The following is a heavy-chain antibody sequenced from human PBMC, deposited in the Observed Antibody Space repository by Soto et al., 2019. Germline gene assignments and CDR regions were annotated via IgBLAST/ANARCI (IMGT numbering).Heavy chain of an antibody. CDR3: ARRGYGLYLDY. CDR1: GFTFSSYA. J-gene: IGHJ4*02. V-gene: IGHV3-64*01. D-gene: IGHD3-10*01. CDR2: ISGNGGST. Sequence: EVQLVESGGGLVQPGGSLRLSCAASGFTFSSYAMHWVRQAPGKGLEYVSVISGNGGSTYYANSVKGRFTISRDNYKNTLYLQRGSVIAEDMAVYYCARRGYGLYLDYWGQGTLVTVSS.